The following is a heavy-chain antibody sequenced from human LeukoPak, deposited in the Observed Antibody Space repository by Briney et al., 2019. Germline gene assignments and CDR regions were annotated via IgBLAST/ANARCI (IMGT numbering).Heavy chain of an antibody. J-gene: IGHJ4*02. V-gene: IGHV4-34*01. CDR1: GGSFSGYY. Sequence: SETLSLTCAVYGGSFSGYYWSWIRQPPGKGLEWIGEINHSGSTNYNPSFKSRVTISVDTSKNQFSLKLSSVTAADTAVYYCARLKRRGTYYYDSSGYSYFDYWGQGTLVTVSS. CDR2: INHSGST. CDR3: ARLKRRGTYYYDSSGYSYFDY. D-gene: IGHD3-22*01.